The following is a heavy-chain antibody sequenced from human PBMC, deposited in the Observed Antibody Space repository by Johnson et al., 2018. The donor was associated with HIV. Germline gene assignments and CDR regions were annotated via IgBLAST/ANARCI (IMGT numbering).Heavy chain of an antibody. CDR3: GKDLGRFLEWLGACDI. D-gene: IGHD3-3*01. V-gene: IGHV3-30*18. J-gene: IGHJ3*02. CDR1: GFTFSSYG. Sequence: QVQLVESGGGLVQPGGSLRLSCAASGFTFSSYGMHWVRQAPGKGLEWVAVISYDGSNKYYADSVKGRFTISRDNSKNTLYRQMNSLGAEDTAGYYCGKDLGRFLEWLGACDIWGKGKTVTVSS. CDR2: ISYDGSNK.